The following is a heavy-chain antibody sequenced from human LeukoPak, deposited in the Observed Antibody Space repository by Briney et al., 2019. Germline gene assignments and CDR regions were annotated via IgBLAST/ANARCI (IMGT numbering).Heavy chain of an antibody. CDR2: IYYSGST. D-gene: IGHD3-10*01. V-gene: IGHV4-31*03. CDR1: GGSISSGGYY. Sequence: SETLSLTCTDSGGSISSGGYYWSWIRQHPGKGLEWIGYIYYSGSTYYNPSLKSRVTISVDTSKNQFSLKLSSVTAADTAVYYCARDSSALWLSYWGQGTLVTVSS. CDR3: ARDSSALWLSY. J-gene: IGHJ4*02.